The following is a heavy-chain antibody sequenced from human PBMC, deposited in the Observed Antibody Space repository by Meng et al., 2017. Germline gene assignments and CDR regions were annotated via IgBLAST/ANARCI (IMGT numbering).Heavy chain of an antibody. CDR1: GGSFSGYY. V-gene: IGHV4-34*01. CDR3: ASSGYSYGYRFDY. Sequence: GQLQEWGARLFEPSEPPSLTLAVYGGSFSGYYWSWIRQPPGKGLEWIGEINHSGSTNYNPSLKSRVTISVDTSKNQFSLKLSPVTAADTAVYYCASSGYSYGYRFDYWGQGTLVTVSS. J-gene: IGHJ4*02. CDR2: INHSGST. D-gene: IGHD5-18*01.